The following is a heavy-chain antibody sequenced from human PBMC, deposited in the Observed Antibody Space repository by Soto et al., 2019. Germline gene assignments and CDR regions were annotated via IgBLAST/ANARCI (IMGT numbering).Heavy chain of an antibody. CDR2: ISSSSSYI. Sequence: PGGSLRLSCAGFGFIFRSSTMSWVRQAPGKGLEWVSSISSSSSYIYSTDSLKGRFTISRDNAKNSLYLHMNSLRAEDTAVYYCARDLGELYAVWGQGTLVTVSS. CDR3: ARDLGELYAV. D-gene: IGHD2-8*01. CDR1: GFIFRSST. V-gene: IGHV3-21*01. J-gene: IGHJ4*02.